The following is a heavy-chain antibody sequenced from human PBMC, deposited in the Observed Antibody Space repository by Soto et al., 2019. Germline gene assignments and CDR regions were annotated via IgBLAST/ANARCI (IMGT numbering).Heavy chain of an antibody. CDR1: GYTFTRYG. D-gene: IGHD2-8*01. CDR2: ISGYNGDT. V-gene: IGHV1-18*01. Sequence: ASVKVSRKASGYTFTRYGISWVRQAPGQSLEWMGWISGYNGDTNYAQKFQDRVSMTIDTSTGTAYMELRSLTSDDTAIYYCAKNGQPPYYYYGLDVWGQGTKVTVSS. J-gene: IGHJ6*02. CDR3: AKNGQPPYYYYGLDV.